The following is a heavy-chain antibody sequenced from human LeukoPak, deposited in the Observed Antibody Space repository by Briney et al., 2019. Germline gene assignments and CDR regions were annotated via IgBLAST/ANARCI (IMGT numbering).Heavy chain of an antibody. CDR3: ARADGDGWFFDY. CDR1: GGSISSYY. CDR2: IYYTGSS. Sequence: SETLSLTCTVSGGSISSYYWSWIRQPPGKGLEWIGYIYYTGSSDYNPSLKSRVSMSVDTSKNQFSLKLSSVTAADTAVYYCARADGDGWFFDYWGQGTLVTVSS. J-gene: IGHJ4*02. D-gene: IGHD6-19*01. V-gene: IGHV4-59*01.